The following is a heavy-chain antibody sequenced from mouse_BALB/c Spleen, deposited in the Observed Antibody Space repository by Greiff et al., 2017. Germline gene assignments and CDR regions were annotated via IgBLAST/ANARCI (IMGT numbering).Heavy chain of an antibody. J-gene: IGHJ1*01. V-gene: IGHV1-7*01. CDR1: GYTFTSYW. CDR2: INPSTGYT. Sequence: VKLMESGAELAKPGASVKMSCKASGYTFTSYWMHWVKQRPGQGLEWIGYINPSTGYTEYNQKFKDKATLTADKSSSTAYMQLSSLTSEDSAVYFCARWASMVRYFDVWGAGTTVTVSS. CDR3: ARWASMVRYFDV. D-gene: IGHD2-10*02.